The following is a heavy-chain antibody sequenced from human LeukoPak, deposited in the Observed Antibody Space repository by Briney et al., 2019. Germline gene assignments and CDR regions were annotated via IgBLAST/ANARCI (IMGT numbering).Heavy chain of an antibody. CDR1: GYFVSSGYY. D-gene: IGHD3-22*01. J-gene: IGHJ4*02. V-gene: IGHV4-38-2*01. CDR2: IYNSGST. CDR3: ARNSSGIHFDY. Sequence: PSETLSLTCGVSGYFVSSGYYWGWIRQPPGKGLEWIGSIYNSGSTHYNPSLKSRVTISVDTSMNQFSLKLSSVTAADTAVYYCARNSSGIHFDYWGRGTLVTVSS.